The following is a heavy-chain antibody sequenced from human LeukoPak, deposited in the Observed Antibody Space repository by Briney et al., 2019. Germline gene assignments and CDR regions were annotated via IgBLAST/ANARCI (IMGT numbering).Heavy chain of an antibody. V-gene: IGHV4-4*02. CDR1: GGSISSSNW. CDR3: ARSQWMDSGSCYAPRKPNWFDP. CDR2: VYHSGST. D-gene: IGHD1-26*01. J-gene: IGHJ5*02. Sequence: PSETLSLTCAVSGGSISSSNWWSWVRQPPGKGLEWIGEVYHSGSTSYNPTLESRVTISVDKSNNQFSLTLSSVTAADTAVYYCARSQWMDSGSCYAPRKPNWFDPWGQGTLVTVSS.